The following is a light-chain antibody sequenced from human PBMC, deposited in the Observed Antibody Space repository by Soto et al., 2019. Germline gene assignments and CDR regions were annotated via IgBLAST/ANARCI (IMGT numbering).Light chain of an antibody. J-gene: IGKJ4*01. Sequence: IQMTQSPSSVSASVGDRVTITCRASQDVKSWLAWYQQKPGKAPKLLINAASTLHTGVPSRFSGSGAGTEFNFTISSLQPEDFATYYCQQGISFPLTFGGGTRVEIK. CDR2: AAS. CDR3: QQGISFPLT. CDR1: QDVKSW. V-gene: IGKV1-12*01.